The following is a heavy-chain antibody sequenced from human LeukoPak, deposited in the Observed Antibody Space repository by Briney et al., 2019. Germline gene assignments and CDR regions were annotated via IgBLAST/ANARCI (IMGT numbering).Heavy chain of an antibody. D-gene: IGHD2-21*02. CDR3: AKDRLLNCRGDCYIFDY. V-gene: IGHV3-23*01. CDR1: GFTVSSNY. J-gene: IGHJ4*02. Sequence: GGSLRLSCAASGFTVSSNYMSWVRQTPGKGLEWVSSISGSGDSTFYADSVKGRFSISRDNSKNTLYLQVNGLRTEDTAVYYCAKDRLLNCRGDCYIFDYWGQGTVVTVSS. CDR2: ISGSGDST.